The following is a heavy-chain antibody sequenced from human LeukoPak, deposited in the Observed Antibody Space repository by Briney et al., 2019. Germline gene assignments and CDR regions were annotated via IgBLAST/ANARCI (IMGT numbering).Heavy chain of an antibody. D-gene: IGHD2-15*01. CDR2: IYSGGST. J-gene: IGHJ4*02. CDR3: ARRGPRYCSGGSCYSLDY. CDR1: GFTVSSNY. Sequence: GGSLRLSCAASGFTVSSNYMSWVRQAPGKGLEWVSVIYSGGSTYYADSVKGRFTISRDNSKNTLYLQMNSLRAEDTAVYYCARRGPRYCSGGSCYSLDYWGQGTLVTVSS. V-gene: IGHV3-66*01.